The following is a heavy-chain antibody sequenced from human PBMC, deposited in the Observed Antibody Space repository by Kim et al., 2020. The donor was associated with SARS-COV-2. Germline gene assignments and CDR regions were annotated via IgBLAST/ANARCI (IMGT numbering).Heavy chain of an antibody. CDR3: ARVVAVAPRYFDY. V-gene: IGHV4-4*07. Sequence: NDTPAPESRVTRSVDTSQNQFSLKLRSMTAADTAVYYCARVVAVAPRYFDYWGQGILVTVSS. J-gene: IGHJ4*02. D-gene: IGHD6-19*01.